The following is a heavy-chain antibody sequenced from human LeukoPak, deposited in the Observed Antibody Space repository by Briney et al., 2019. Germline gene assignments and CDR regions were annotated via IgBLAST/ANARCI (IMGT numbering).Heavy chain of an antibody. V-gene: IGHV2-5*08. J-gene: IGHJ4*02. Sequence: TLSLTCTVSGGSISSYYWSWIRQPPGKALDWLALIYWDDDKRYSPSLKSRLTITKDTSKNQVVLTMTNMDPVDTATYYCAHSPGYCSGGSCYNGGYFDYWGQGTLVTVSS. CDR2: IYWDDDK. D-gene: IGHD2-15*01. CDR1: GGSISSYYW. CDR3: AHSPGYCSGGSCYNGGYFDY.